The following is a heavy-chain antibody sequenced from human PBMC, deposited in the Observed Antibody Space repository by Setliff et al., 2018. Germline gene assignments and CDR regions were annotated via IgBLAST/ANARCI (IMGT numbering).Heavy chain of an antibody. CDR3: ARVDNFWSGPIDY. D-gene: IGHD3-3*01. CDR1: GGSISSSTDY. CDR2: IHYSGST. J-gene: IGHJ4*02. Sequence: SETLSLTCSVSGGSISSSTDYWGWIRQPPGKGLEWIGNIHYSGSTYYNPSLKSRVTISVDTSKNQFSLKLSSVTAADTAVYYCARVDNFWSGPIDYWGQGTLVTVSS. V-gene: IGHV4-39*07.